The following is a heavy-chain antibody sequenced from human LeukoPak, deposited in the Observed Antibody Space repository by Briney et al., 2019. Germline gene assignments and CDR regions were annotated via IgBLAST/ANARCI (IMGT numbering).Heavy chain of an antibody. D-gene: IGHD2-2*01. Sequence: GGSLRLSCEASGFTFSSYAMSWVRQAPGKGLEWFSVISGSGDSAFYADSVKGQFTISRDNSKNTLYLQMNSLRAEDTAVYYCAKDRYCSSTRCYGDFDYWGQGTLVTVSS. CDR2: ISGSGDSA. CDR3: AKDRYCSSTRCYGDFDY. V-gene: IGHV3-23*01. J-gene: IGHJ4*02. CDR1: GFTFSSYA.